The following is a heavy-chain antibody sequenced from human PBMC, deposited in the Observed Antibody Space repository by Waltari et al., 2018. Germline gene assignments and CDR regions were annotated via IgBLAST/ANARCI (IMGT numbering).Heavy chain of an antibody. J-gene: IGHJ6*02. V-gene: IGHV3-72*01. CDR1: GFTFSDHY. D-gene: IGHD1-1*01. Sequence: EVQLVESGGALVQPGGSLRLSCAASGFTFSDHYMDWVRQAPGKGLEWVARAREKANSQTTEYAASVRGRFTVSRDDSKNSFFLQMNSLQTEDAAVYYCVRGANLQPGTDYYWYGLDVWGQGTTVTVSS. CDR2: AREKANSQTT. CDR3: VRGANLQPGTDYYWYGLDV.